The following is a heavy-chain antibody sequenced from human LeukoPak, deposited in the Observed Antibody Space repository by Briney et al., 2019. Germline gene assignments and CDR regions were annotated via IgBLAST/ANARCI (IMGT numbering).Heavy chain of an antibody. CDR2: INPNSGDT. D-gene: IGHD3-22*01. J-gene: IGHJ5*02. Sequence: GASVKLSCKASGYTFSAYYMHWVRQAPGQGLEWMARINPNSGDTNYAQKVKDRVTITRDKSMSAAYLEISSLTYDDTAVYYCDSRIQSIDPWGRGTLVTVSS. V-gene: IGHV1-2*06. CDR3: DSRIQSIDP. CDR1: GYTFSAYY.